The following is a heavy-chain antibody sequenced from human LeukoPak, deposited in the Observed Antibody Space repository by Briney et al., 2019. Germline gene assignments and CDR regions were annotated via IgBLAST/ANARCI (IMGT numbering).Heavy chain of an antibody. V-gene: IGHV3-30*02. CDR2: IRYDGSNK. J-gene: IGHJ4*02. Sequence: GGSLRLSCAASGFTFSSYGMHWVRQAPDKGLEWAAFIRYDGSNKDFADSVKGRFTISRDNSKNTLYLQMNSLRTDDTAVYYCAKATHSGYARGPNGDYWGQGTLVIVSS. CDR1: GFTFSSYG. CDR3: AKATHSGYARGPNGDY. D-gene: IGHD5-12*01.